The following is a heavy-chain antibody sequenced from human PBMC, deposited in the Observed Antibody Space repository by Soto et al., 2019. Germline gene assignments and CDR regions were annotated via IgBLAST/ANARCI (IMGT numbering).Heavy chain of an antibody. V-gene: IGHV4-39*07. J-gene: IGHJ3*02. CDR1: SASISSSGYY. CDR2: SYYSGDS. D-gene: IGHD3-9*01. CDR3: ARLYPSYDFLTGSQSYAFDI. Sequence: SETLSLTCTVSSASISSSGYYWGWIRQSPGKGLEKIGNSYYSGDSNYNPSLTTRVSITVKTTKNQCSQKMSSVTAADTDVFYVARLYPSYDFLTGSQSYAFDIWGQGTMDTVS.